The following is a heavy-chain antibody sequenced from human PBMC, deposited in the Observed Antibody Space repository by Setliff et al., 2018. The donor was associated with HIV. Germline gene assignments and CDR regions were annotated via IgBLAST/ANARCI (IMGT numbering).Heavy chain of an antibody. J-gene: IGHJ4*02. CDR1: GGTFSSYA. Sequence: SVKVSCKASGGTFSSYAISWVRQAPGQGLEWMGGIIPIFGTANYAQKFQDRVTITRDTSTSTVYMEMSSLRSEDTAIYYCAKEYHTAATGTRVANYFDYWGQGTLVTVSS. D-gene: IGHD6-13*01. V-gene: IGHV1-69*05. CDR2: IIPIFGTA. CDR3: AKEYHTAATGTRVANYFDY.